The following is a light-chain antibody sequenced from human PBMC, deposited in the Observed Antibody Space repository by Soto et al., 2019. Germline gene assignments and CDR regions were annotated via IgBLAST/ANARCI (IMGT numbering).Light chain of an antibody. CDR2: AAS. V-gene: IGKV1-39*01. CDR1: QNIFTY. Sequence: DIQMTQSPSSLSASVGDRVTITCRASQNIFTYLNWYQQKPGKAPKLLIYAASSLQSGVPSRFSGSGSGTDFTLTITSLQPGDFATYYCHQSYSTPRTFGPGTKVDIK. CDR3: HQSYSTPRT. J-gene: IGKJ3*01.